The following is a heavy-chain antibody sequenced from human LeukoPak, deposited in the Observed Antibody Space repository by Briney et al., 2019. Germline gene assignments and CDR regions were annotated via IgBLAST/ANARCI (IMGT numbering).Heavy chain of an antibody. V-gene: IGHV3-21*04. D-gene: IGHD3-10*01. CDR1: GFTFSSYS. CDR3: ARGPNYYGSGSYNSAEIDY. Sequence: GGSLRLSCAASGFTFSSYSMNWVRQAPGKGLEWVSSISSSSSYIYYADSVKGRFTISRVNAKNSLYLQMNSLRAEDTAVYYCARGPNYYGSGSYNSAEIDYWGQGTLVTVSS. J-gene: IGHJ4*02. CDR2: ISSSSSYI.